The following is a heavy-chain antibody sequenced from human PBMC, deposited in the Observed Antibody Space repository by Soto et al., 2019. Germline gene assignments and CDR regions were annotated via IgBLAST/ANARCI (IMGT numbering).Heavy chain of an antibody. J-gene: IGHJ5*01. CDR2: IYYRGGT. D-gene: IGHD5-18*01. V-gene: IGHV4-34*01. CDR3: ARGSLRPSRGYSYSYSVHPMYNWFDP. CDR1: GESFSGDY. Sequence: SETLSLTCAVFGESFSGDYWNWIRQPPGKGLEWIGEIYYRGGTNYNPSLESRIIISVDTSKNQFSLKLTSVTAADTAVYYCARGSLRPSRGYSYSYSVHPMYNWFDPWGQGTLVTVS.